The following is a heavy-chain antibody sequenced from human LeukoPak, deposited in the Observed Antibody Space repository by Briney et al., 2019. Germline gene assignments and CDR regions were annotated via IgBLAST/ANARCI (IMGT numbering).Heavy chain of an antibody. V-gene: IGHV3-23*01. Sequence: PGGSLRLSCAASGFMFRSSSMSWVRQIPGKGLEWVSTISASADNIYYADSVKGRVTISRDNSKNTLFLQMNSLRAEDTAIYYCAKRPAAVRGVIPYVDYWGQGTLVTVSS. CDR1: GFMFRSSS. CDR3: AKRPAAVRGVIPYVDY. D-gene: IGHD3-10*01. J-gene: IGHJ4*02. CDR2: ISASADNI.